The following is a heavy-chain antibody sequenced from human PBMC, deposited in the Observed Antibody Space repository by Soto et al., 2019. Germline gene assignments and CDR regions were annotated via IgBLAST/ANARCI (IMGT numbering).Heavy chain of an antibody. CDR2: IWYDGSNK. CDR1: GFTFSSYG. D-gene: IGHD3-22*01. CDR3: ARDRKRYYDSSGYLDY. J-gene: IGHJ4*02. V-gene: IGHV3-33*01. Sequence: QVQLVESGGGVVQPGRSLRLSCAASGFTFSSYGMHWVRQAPGKGLEWVAVIWYDGSNKYYADSVKGRFTISRDNSKNTLYLQMNSLRAEDTAVYYCARDRKRYYDSSGYLDYRGQGTLVTVSS.